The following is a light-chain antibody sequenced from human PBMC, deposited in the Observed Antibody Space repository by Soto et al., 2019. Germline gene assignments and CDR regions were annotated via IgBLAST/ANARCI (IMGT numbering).Light chain of an antibody. V-gene: IGLV2-14*01. CDR2: DVS. J-gene: IGLJ1*01. Sequence: QSALTQPASVSGSPGQSITISCTGTSSDVGGYNYVSWYQQHPGKAPKLMIYDVSNRPSGISNRFSGSKSDNTASLTISGLQAEDEADYYCSSYTSSSTLEVFGTGTKVTVL. CDR1: SSDVGGYNY. CDR3: SSYTSSSTLEV.